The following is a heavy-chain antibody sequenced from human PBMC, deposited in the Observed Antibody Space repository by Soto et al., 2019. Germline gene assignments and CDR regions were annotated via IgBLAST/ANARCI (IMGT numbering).Heavy chain of an antibody. J-gene: IGHJ4*02. V-gene: IGHV2-5*02. D-gene: IGHD3-3*01. CDR2: IYWDDDK. CDR1: GFSLTGSGVG. Sequence: QITLKESGPTLVKPTQTLTLTCTFSGFSLTGSGVGVGWIRQPPGKALEWLALIYWDDDKRYSPSLKSRLTITKDTSNNQVALTMTNMDPVDTATYYCARFLWSDTSLYYFDYWGQGTLVTVSS. CDR3: ARFLWSDTSLYYFDY.